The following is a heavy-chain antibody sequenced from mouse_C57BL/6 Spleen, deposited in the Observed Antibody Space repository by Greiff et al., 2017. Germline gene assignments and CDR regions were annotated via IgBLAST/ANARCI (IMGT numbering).Heavy chain of an antibody. V-gene: IGHV1-54*01. CDR2: INPGSGGT. D-gene: IGHD4-1*01. CDR3: ARRLTGTGDGFAY. J-gene: IGHJ3*01. CDR1: GYAFTNYL. Sequence: VQLQQSGAELVRPGTSVKVSCKASGYAFTNYLIEWVKQRPGQGLEWIGVINPGSGGTNYNEKFKGKATLTADKSSSTAYMQLSSLTSEDSAVYFCARRLTGTGDGFAYWGQGTLVTVSA.